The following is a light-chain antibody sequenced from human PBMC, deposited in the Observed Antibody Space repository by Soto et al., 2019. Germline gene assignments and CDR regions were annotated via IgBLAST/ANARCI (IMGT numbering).Light chain of an antibody. CDR1: QSISTK. J-gene: IGKJ4*01. Sequence: IVMTQSPATLSVSPGDRATLSCRASQSISTKLAWYQQKPGQAPRLLIYGASTRATGIPVRFSGSGSGTEFTLTITSLQFEDFAVYYCQEYNDWRPITFGGGTKVEIK. CDR3: QEYNDWRPIT. CDR2: GAS. V-gene: IGKV3-15*01.